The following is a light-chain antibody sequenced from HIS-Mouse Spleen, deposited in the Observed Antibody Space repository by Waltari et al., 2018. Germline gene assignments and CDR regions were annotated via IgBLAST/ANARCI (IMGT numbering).Light chain of an antibody. J-gene: IGLJ2*01. CDR1: ALPKQY. CDR3: YSTDSSGNHRV. V-gene: IGLV3-10*01. Sequence: SYDLTQPPSVSVSPGQTASITCSGDALPKQYAYWYQQKSGQAPVLVIYEDSKRPSGIPERFSGSSSGTMATLTISGAQVEDEADYYCYSTDSSGNHRVFGGGTKLTVL. CDR2: EDS.